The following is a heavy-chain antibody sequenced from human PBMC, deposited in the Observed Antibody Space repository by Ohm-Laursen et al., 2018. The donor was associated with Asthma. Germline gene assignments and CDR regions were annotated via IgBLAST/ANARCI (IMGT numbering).Heavy chain of an antibody. CDR3: ARVCSGGCGWHLDL. Sequence: SLRLSCTASGFTFSSYAMNWVRQAPGEGLEWVSVISGSGAGTYYADSVKGRFIISRDNSKNMLYLQMNSLRAEDTAVYYCARVCSGGCGWHLDLWGRGTLVTVSS. CDR2: ISGSGAGT. V-gene: IGHV3-23*01. CDR1: GFTFSSYA. D-gene: IGHD1-26*01. J-gene: IGHJ2*01.